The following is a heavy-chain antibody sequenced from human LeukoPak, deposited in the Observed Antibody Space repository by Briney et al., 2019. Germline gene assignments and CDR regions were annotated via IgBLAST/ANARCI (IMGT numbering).Heavy chain of an antibody. CDR2: IYYSGGT. V-gene: IGHV4-30-4*08. CDR3: ARGNPQWFGERQRYYYYMDV. J-gene: IGHJ6*03. Sequence: SETLSLTCTVSGGSISSGDYYWSWIRQPPGKGLEWIGYIYYSGGTYYNPSLKSRVTISVDTSKNQFSLKLSSVTAADTAVYYCARGNPQWFGERQRYYYYMDVWGKGTTVTVSS. CDR1: GGSISSGDYY. D-gene: IGHD3-10*01.